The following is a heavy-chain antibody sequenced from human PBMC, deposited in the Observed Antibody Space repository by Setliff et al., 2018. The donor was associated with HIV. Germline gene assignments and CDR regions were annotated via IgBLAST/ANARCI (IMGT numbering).Heavy chain of an antibody. D-gene: IGHD3-22*01. CDR3: ARDLSGYSDF. V-gene: IGHV3-74*01. CDR1: GFSFSSYW. CDR2: TNEDGSTT. J-gene: IGHJ4*02. Sequence: GESLKISCAASGFSFSSYWMHWVRQGPGEGLVWVSRTNEDGSTTNYADSVKGRFTISRDNARNTLYLHMSSLRVEDTAVYYCARDLSGYSDFWGQGTLVTVSS.